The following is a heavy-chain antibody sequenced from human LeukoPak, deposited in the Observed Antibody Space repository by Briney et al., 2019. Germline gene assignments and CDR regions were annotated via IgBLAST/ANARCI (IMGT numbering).Heavy chain of an antibody. D-gene: IGHD2-2*01. CDR1: GGSISSYY. Sequence: SETLSLTCIASGGSISSYYWSWIRQPAGKGLEWIGRIYTSGSTNYNPSLKSRVTMSVDTSKNQLSLKLSSVTAADTAVYYCARERVGYCSSTSCATHAFDIWGQGTMVTVSS. CDR2: IYTSGST. V-gene: IGHV4-4*07. CDR3: ARERVGYCSSTSCATHAFDI. J-gene: IGHJ3*02.